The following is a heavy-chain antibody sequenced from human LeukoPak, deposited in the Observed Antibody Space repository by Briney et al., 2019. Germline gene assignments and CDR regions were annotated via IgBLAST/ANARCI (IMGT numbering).Heavy chain of an antibody. V-gene: IGHV3-9*01. D-gene: IGHD6-6*01. J-gene: IGHJ4*02. CDR2: ISWNRGSI. CDR3: AKRGYSSSSRYFDY. Sequence: GGSLRLSCAASGFTFDDYAMHWVRQAPGKGLEWVSGISWNRGSIGYADSVKGRFTISRDNSKNTLYLQMNSLRAEDTAVYYCAKRGYSSSSRYFDYWGQGTLVTVSS. CDR1: GFTFDDYA.